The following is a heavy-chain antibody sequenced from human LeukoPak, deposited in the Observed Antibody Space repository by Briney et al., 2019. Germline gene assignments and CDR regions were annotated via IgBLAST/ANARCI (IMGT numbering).Heavy chain of an antibody. Sequence: GGSLRLSCAASGFTFSSYAMSWVRQAPGKGLEWVSAISGSGGSTYYADSVKGRFTISRDNSKNMLYLQMNSLRAEDTAVYYCAKWGYYDFWSGYNNWFDPWGQGTLVTVSS. D-gene: IGHD3-3*01. V-gene: IGHV3-23*01. J-gene: IGHJ5*02. CDR3: AKWGYYDFWSGYNNWFDP. CDR1: GFTFSSYA. CDR2: ISGSGGST.